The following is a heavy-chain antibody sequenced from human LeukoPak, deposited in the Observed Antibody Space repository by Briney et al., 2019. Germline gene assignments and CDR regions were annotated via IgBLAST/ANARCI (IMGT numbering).Heavy chain of an antibody. J-gene: IGHJ6*02. CDR3: ARDTRSNYYYYYGMDV. V-gene: IGHV4-61*01. Sequence: SQTLSLTCTVSGGSVSRGSYYWSWIRQPPGKGLEWIGYIYYSGSTNYNPSLKSRVTISVDTSKNQFSLKLSSVTAADTAVYYCARDTRSNYYYYYGMDVWGQGTTVTVSS. CDR1: GGSVSRGSYY. CDR2: IYYSGST. D-gene: IGHD4-11*01.